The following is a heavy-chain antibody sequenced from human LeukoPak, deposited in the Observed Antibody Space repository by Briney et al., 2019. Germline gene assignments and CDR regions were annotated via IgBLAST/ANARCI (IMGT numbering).Heavy chain of an antibody. Sequence: GGSLRPSCAASGFTFSSYGMHWVRQSPGKGLEWMAVIWYDGSNQYYADSVKGRFTISRDNSKNTLYLQMNSLRAEDTAVYYCAKDKRNIGSGTLHDYWGQGTLVTVSS. CDR1: GFTFSSYG. CDR3: AKDKRNIGSGTLHDY. V-gene: IGHV3-33*06. D-gene: IGHD6-19*01. CDR2: IWYDGSNQ. J-gene: IGHJ4*02.